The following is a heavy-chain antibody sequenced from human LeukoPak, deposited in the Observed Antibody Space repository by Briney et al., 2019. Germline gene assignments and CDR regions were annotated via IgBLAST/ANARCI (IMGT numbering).Heavy chain of an antibody. Sequence: GGSLRLSCAASGFTFSSYSMNWVRQAPGKGLEWVSSISSSSNYIYYADSVKGRFTISRDNAKNSLYLQMDSLRAEDTAVYYCASSFIAAGGQHYFDSWGQGTLVTVSS. CDR2: ISSSSNYI. CDR1: GFTFSSYS. CDR3: ASSFIAAGGQHYFDS. V-gene: IGHV3-21*01. J-gene: IGHJ4*02. D-gene: IGHD6-13*01.